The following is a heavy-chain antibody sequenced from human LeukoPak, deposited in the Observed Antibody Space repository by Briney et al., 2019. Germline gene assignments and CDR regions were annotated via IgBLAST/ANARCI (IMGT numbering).Heavy chain of an antibody. J-gene: IGHJ6*03. CDR3: ARVRQLLIKTYYYYYMDV. D-gene: IGHD2-2*01. CDR1: GYTFTSYG. V-gene: IGHV1-18*01. Sequence: ASVKVSCKASGYTFTSYGISWVRQAPGQGLEWMGWISAYNGNTNHAQKLQGRVTMTTDTSTSAAYMELRSLRSDDTAVYYCARVRQLLIKTYYYYYMDVWGKGTTITVSS. CDR2: ISAYNGNT.